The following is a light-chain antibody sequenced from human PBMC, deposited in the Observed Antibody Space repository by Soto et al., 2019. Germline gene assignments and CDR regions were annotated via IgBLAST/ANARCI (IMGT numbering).Light chain of an antibody. J-gene: IGKJ5*01. CDR1: QSISSY. CDR3: QQSYSTLIT. V-gene: IGKV1-39*01. Sequence: DIQMTQSPSSLSASVGDRVTITCRASQSISSYLNWYQQKPGKAPKLLIYAASSLPSGVPSRFSGSGYGTDFTLTISSLQPEDFATYYCQQSYSTLITFGQGTRLEIK. CDR2: AAS.